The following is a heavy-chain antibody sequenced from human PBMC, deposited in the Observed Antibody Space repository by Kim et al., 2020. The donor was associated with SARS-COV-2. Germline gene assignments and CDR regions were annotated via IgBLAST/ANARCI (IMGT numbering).Heavy chain of an antibody. CDR3: ARDPQQYCSGGSCYWYYFDY. J-gene: IGHJ4*02. CDR1: GYTFTSYG. Sequence: ASVKVSCKASGYTFTSYGISWVRQAPGQGLEWMGWISAYNGNTNYAQKLQGRVTMTTDTSTSTAYMELRSLRSDDTAVYYCARDPQQYCSGGSCYWYYFDYWGQGTLVTVSS. V-gene: IGHV1-18*01. CDR2: ISAYNGNT. D-gene: IGHD2-15*01.